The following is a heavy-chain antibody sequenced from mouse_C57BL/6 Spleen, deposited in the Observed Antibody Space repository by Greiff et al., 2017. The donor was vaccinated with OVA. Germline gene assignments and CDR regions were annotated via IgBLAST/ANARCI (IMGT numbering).Heavy chain of an antibody. J-gene: IGHJ1*03. V-gene: IGHV5-4*01. CDR1: GFTFSSYA. D-gene: IGHD1-1*01. CDR2: ISDGGSYT. Sequence: EVKLMESGGGLVKPGGSLKLSCAASGFTFSSYAMSWVRQTPEKRLEWVATISDGGSYTYYPDNVKGRFTISRDNAKNNLYLQMSHLKSEDTAMYYCARDNYGGYFDVWGTGTTVTVSS. CDR3: ARDNYGGYFDV.